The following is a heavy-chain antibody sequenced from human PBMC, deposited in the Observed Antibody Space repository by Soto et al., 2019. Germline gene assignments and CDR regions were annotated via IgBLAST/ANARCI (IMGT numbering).Heavy chain of an antibody. V-gene: IGHV1-2*02. Sequence: ASVKVSCKASGYTFTGYYMHWVRQAPGQGLEWMGWINPNSGGTNYAQKFQGRVTMTRDTSISTAYMELSRLRSDDTAVYYCARLGSSGYPYSDYWGQGTLVTVSS. J-gene: IGHJ4*02. CDR1: GYTFTGYY. CDR2: INPNSGGT. D-gene: IGHD3-22*01. CDR3: ARLGSSGYPYSDY.